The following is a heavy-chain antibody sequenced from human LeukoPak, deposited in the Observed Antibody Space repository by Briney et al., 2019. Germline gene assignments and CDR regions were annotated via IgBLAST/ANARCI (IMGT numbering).Heavy chain of an antibody. CDR3: ARHGGSYFYY. CDR1: GGSISSYY. J-gene: IGHJ4*02. D-gene: IGHD1-26*01. Sequence: SETLSLTCTVSGGSISSYYWSWIRQAPGKGLEWIGYIYYSGTTKYDPSLMGRVSISVDTSKNQFSLRLSSVAAADTAVYYCARHGGSYFYYWGQGTLVTVSS. CDR2: IYYSGTT. V-gene: IGHV4-59*08.